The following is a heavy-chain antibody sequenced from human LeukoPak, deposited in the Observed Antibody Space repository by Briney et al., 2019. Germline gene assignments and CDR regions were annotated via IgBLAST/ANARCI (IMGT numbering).Heavy chain of an antibody. CDR3: ARDRYSSGWDSYGMDV. J-gene: IGHJ6*02. CDR1: GGTFSSYA. Sequence: GASVKVSCKASGGTFSSYAISWVRQAPGQGLEWMGGIIPIFGTANYAQKFQGRVTITADESTSTAYMELSSLRPEDTAVYYCARDRYSSGWDSYGMDVWGQGTTVTVSS. V-gene: IGHV1-69*13. D-gene: IGHD6-19*01. CDR2: IIPIFGTA.